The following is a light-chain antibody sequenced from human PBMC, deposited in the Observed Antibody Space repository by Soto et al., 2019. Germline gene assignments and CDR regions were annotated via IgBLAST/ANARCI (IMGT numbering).Light chain of an antibody. CDR1: PGIGNS. Sequence: DIQMTQSPSSLSASVGDRVTITCRASPGIGNSLAWYQQNPGRAPNLLMYTASTLLSGVPSRFSGSGSGIDFTLTISSLQPEDVATYYCQKYDSAPLTCGQGTKVVIK. CDR3: QKYDSAPLT. CDR2: TAS. J-gene: IGKJ1*01. V-gene: IGKV1-27*01.